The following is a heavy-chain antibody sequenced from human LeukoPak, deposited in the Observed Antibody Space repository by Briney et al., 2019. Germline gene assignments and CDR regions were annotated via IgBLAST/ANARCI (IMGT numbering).Heavy chain of an antibody. CDR3: AKVSESNYDILTGYYTPYYLDY. V-gene: IGHV3-66*01. D-gene: IGHD3-9*01. CDR2: IYTGGST. CDR1: GFTVSSNY. Sequence: GGSLRLSCATSGFTVSSNYMSWVRQAPGKGLEWVSVIYTGGSTYYADSVKGRFIISRDNSKNTVYLQMNSLRADDTAVYYCAKVSESNYDILTGYYTPYYLDYWGQGTLVTVSS. J-gene: IGHJ4*02.